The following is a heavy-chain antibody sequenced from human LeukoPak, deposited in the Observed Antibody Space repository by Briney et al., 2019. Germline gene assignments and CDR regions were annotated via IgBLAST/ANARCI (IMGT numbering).Heavy chain of an antibody. CDR3: AKPDKAGPFDY. V-gene: IGHV3-30*18. CDR1: GFTFSSYG. Sequence: GGSLRLSCAASGFTFSSYGMHWVRQAPGKGLEWVAVISYDGSNKYYADSVMGRFTISRDNSKNTLYLQMNSLRAEDTAVYYCAKPDKAGPFDYWGQGTLVTVSS. CDR2: ISYDGSNK. D-gene: IGHD6-19*01. J-gene: IGHJ4*02.